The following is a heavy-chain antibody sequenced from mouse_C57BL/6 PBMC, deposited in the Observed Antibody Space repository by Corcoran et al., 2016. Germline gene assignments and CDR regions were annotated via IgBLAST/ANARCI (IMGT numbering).Heavy chain of an antibody. CDR1: GYAFSSYW. Sequence: QVQLQQSGAELVKPGASVKISCKASGYAFSSYWMNWVKQRPGKGLEWIGQIYPGDGDTNYNGKFKGKATLTADKSSSTAYMQLSSLTSEDSAVYFCARGWLRLYAMDYWGQGTSVTVSS. D-gene: IGHD2-2*01. V-gene: IGHV1-80*01. J-gene: IGHJ4*01. CDR2: IYPGDGDT. CDR3: ARGWLRLYAMDY.